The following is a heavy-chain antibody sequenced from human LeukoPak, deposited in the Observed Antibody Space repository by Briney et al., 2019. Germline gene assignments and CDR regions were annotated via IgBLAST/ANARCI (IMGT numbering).Heavy chain of an antibody. J-gene: IGHJ3*02. CDR1: GYSFTRNW. CDR3: ARHRGWNDDDAFDI. CDR2: IDPGDTDT. Sequence: GESLKISCQASGYSFTRNWIGWVRQMPGKGLEWMTIIDPGDTDTTKYSPSFEGHVTISVDTSVNTAYLHWSSLRASDTALYYCARHRGWNDDDAFDIWGQGTMVTVSS. D-gene: IGHD1-1*01. V-gene: IGHV5-51*01.